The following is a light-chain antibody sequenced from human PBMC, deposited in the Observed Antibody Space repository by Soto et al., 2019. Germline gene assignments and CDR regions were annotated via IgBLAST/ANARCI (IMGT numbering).Light chain of an antibody. CDR3: QQLNNYPRT. J-gene: IGKJ1*01. V-gene: IGKV1-9*01. CDR2: VAS. Sequence: DIQLTHSPSFLSASVGDRVTVTCRASQGISTYLAWYQQKPGKAPKLPIYVASTLQSGVPSRFSGSGSGKEFTLTISSLQPEDFATYYCQQLNNYPRTFGQGTKVEIX. CDR1: QGISTY.